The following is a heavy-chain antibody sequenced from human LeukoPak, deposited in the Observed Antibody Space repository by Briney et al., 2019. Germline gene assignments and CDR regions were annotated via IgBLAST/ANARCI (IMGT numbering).Heavy chain of an antibody. D-gene: IGHD3-10*01. CDR3: ARLTMGEQSDY. J-gene: IGHJ4*02. V-gene: IGHV4-59*08. CDR2: IYYSGST. Sequence: SETLSLTCTVSGGSISSYYWSWIRQPPGKGLEWIGYIYYSGSTNYNPSLKSRVTISVDTSKNQFSLKLSSVTAADTAVYYCARLTMGEQSDYCGQGTLVTVSS. CDR1: GGSISSYY.